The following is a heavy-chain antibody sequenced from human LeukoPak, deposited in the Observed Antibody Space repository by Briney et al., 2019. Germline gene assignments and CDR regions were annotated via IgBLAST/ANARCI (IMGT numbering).Heavy chain of an antibody. D-gene: IGHD1-1*01. J-gene: IGHJ4*02. CDR2: INPNSGGT. Sequence: GASVKVSCKASGYTFTGYYMHWVRQAPGQGLEWMGWINPNSGGTNYAQKFQGRVTMTRDTSISTAYMELSRLRSDDTAVYYCARQRDLLGRPFDYWGQGSLVTVSS. CDR3: ARQRDLLGRPFDY. V-gene: IGHV1-2*02. CDR1: GYTFTGYY.